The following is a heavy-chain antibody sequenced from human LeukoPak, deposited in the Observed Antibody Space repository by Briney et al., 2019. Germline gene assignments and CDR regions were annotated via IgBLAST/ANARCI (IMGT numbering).Heavy chain of an antibody. D-gene: IGHD3-22*01. Sequence: PGGSLRLSCAASGFTFDDYAMHWVRQAPGKGLEWVSGISWNSGSIGYADSVKGRFTISRDNAKNSLYLHMNSLRAEDTALYYCAKGKGTMTKRSYYYGMDVWGQGTTVTVSS. CDR2: ISWNSGSI. V-gene: IGHV3-9*01. J-gene: IGHJ6*02. CDR3: AKGKGTMTKRSYYYGMDV. CDR1: GFTFDDYA.